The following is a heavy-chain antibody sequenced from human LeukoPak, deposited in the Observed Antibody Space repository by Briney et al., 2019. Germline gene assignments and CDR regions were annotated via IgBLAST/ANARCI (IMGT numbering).Heavy chain of an antibody. J-gene: IGHJ4*02. CDR3: ARGRYSRSWYVTVAVPPYFDY. CDR1: GGSISSGSHY. Sequence: SQTLSLTCKVSGGSISSGSHYWSWIRQPAGKGLEWIGRISSSGSTIYNPSLKSRVTISVDMSKNQFSLKLTSVTAADTAVYYCARGRYSRSWYVTVAVPPYFDYWGQGTLVTVSS. CDR2: ISSSGST. V-gene: IGHV4-61*02. D-gene: IGHD6-13*01.